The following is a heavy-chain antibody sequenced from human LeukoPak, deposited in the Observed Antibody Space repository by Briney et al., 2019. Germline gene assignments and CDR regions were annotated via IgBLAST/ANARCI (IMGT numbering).Heavy chain of an antibody. V-gene: IGHV4-61*02. J-gene: IGHJ4*02. CDR1: GGSISSGSYY. CDR2: IYTSGST. CDR3: ARDLWGSHFDY. Sequence: SQTLSLTCTVSGGSISSGSYYWSWIRQPAGKGLEWIGRIYTSGSTNYNPSLKSRVTISVDTSKNKFSLKLSSVTAADTAVYYCARDLWGSHFDYWGQGTLVTVSS. D-gene: IGHD7-27*01.